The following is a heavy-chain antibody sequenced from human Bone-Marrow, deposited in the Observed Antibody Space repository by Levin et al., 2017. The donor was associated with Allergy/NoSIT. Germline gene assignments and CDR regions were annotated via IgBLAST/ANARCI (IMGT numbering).Heavy chain of an antibody. CDR3: AKKGGLGGYFYYYGMDV. CDR2: ISSDGSDK. CDR1: GFTFSDYA. Sequence: PGESLKISCAASGFTFSDYAMHWVRQAPGKGLEWVAVISSDGSDKYYADSVKGRFTISRDNSKNTLYLQMNSLRAEDTSVYSCAKKGGLGGYFYYYGMDVWGQGTTVTVSS. J-gene: IGHJ6*02. D-gene: IGHD3-16*01. V-gene: IGHV3-30*18.